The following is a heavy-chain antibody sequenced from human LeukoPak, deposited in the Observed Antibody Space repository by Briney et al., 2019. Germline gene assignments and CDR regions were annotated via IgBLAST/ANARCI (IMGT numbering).Heavy chain of an antibody. CDR1: GYTFTGYY. CDR2: MNPNSGGT. V-gene: IGHV1-2*02. Sequence: ASVKVSCKASGYTFTGYYMHWVRQAPGQGLEWMGWMNPNSGGTNYAQKFQGRVTMTRDTSISTAYMELSRLRSDDTAVYYCARGLYYEQHLVTDSGWFDPWGQGTLVTVSS. D-gene: IGHD6-13*01. J-gene: IGHJ5*02. CDR3: ARGLYYEQHLVTDSGWFDP.